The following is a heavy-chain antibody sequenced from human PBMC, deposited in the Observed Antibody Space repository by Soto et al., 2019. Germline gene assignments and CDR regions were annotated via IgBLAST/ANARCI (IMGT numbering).Heavy chain of an antibody. CDR2: ISAYNGNT. D-gene: IGHD3-3*01. CDR1: GYTFTSYG. Sequence: GASVKVSCKASGYTFTSYGISWVRQAPGQGLEWMGWISAYNGNTNYAQKLQGRVTMTTDTSTSTAYMELRSLRSDDTAVYYCARDHPRFRYFWSGYYYGFDPWGQGTLVTVAS. CDR3: ARDHPRFRYFWSGYYYGFDP. V-gene: IGHV1-18*01. J-gene: IGHJ5*02.